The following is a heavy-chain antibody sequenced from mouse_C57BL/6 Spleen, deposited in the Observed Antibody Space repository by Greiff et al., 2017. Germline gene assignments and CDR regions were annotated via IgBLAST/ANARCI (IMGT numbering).Heavy chain of an antibody. CDR1: GYTFTDYE. D-gene: IGHD1-1*01. Sequence: VQLQQSGAELVRPGASVTLSCKASGYTFTDYEMHWVKQTPVHGLEWIGAIDPETGGTAYNQKFKGKAILTADKSSSTAYMELRSLTSEDSAVYYCTRVVAYYYAMDDWGQGTSVTVSS. V-gene: IGHV1-15*01. CDR2: IDPETGGT. CDR3: TRVVAYYYAMDD. J-gene: IGHJ4*01.